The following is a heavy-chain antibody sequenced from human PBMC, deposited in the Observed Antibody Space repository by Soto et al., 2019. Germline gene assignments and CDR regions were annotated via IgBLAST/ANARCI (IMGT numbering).Heavy chain of an antibody. Sequence: EVQLVESGGGLVKPGGSLRLSCAASGFTFTYAWMSWVRQAPGKGLQWVGRIKTKTYGATTDYAAPVKGRFVIPRDHSKTTPYRQMTSRKSADPAVYYCTTLGDEGYSSAYYFDHWGQGTRVTVSS. CDR2: IKTKTYGATT. CDR3: TTLGDEGYSSAYYFDH. CDR1: GFTFTYAW. J-gene: IGHJ4*02. V-gene: IGHV3-15*01. D-gene: IGHD6-25*01.